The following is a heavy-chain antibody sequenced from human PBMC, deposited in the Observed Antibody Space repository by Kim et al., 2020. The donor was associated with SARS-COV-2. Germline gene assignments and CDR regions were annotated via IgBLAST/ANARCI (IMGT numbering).Heavy chain of an antibody. CDR3: ARTGYSGYRDFDY. V-gene: IGHV4-39*01. D-gene: IGHD5-12*01. J-gene: IGHJ4*02. Sequence: NPSLKSRVTISVDTSKNQFSLKLSSVTAADTAVYYCARTGYSGYRDFDYWGQGTLVTVSS.